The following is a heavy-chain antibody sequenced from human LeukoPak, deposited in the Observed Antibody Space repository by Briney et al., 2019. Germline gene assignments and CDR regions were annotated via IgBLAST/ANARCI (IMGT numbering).Heavy chain of an antibody. Sequence: GGSLRLSCAASGFTFSSYAMTWVRQAPGKGLEWVAFIRYDGSNKYYADSVKGRFTISRDNSKNTLYLQMNSLRAEDAAVYYCAKDWGRDIVVVPAAISLDYWGQGTLVTVSS. V-gene: IGHV3-30*02. J-gene: IGHJ4*02. CDR1: GFTFSSYA. CDR2: IRYDGSNK. CDR3: AKDWGRDIVVVPAAISLDY. D-gene: IGHD2-2*02.